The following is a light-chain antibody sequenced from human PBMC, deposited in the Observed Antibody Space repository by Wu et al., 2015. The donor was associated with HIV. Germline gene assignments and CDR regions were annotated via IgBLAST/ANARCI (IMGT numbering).Light chain of an antibody. CDR2: GAS. CDR1: QSISSSY. Sequence: EIVLTQSPGTLSLSPGERATLSCRASQSISSSYLAWYQQNPGQAPGLLIYGASSRATGISDRFSGSGSGTDFTLTISRLEPEDFAVYYCQQYGSSPPYSFGQGTKLEIK. V-gene: IGKV3-20*01. CDR3: QQYGSSPPYS. J-gene: IGKJ2*03.